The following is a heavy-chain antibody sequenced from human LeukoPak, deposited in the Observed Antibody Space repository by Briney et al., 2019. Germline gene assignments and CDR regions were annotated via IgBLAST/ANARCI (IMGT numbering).Heavy chain of an antibody. V-gene: IGHV3-23*01. Sequence: SGGSLRLSCAASGLTFSGPAMSWVRQAPGKGLEWVSLISGSGNSTYYADSVKGRFTISRDNSKNTLYLQMNSLRAEDTAVYYCAKVLVSVSANRYYFDYWGQGTLVTVSS. CDR2: ISGSGNST. J-gene: IGHJ4*02. CDR1: GLTFSGPA. CDR3: AKVLVSVSANRYYFDY. D-gene: IGHD2-15*01.